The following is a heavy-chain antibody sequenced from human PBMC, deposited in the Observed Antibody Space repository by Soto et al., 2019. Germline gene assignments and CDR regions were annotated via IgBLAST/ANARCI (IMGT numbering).Heavy chain of an antibody. V-gene: IGHV4-59*01. CDR1: GGSISGYY. CDR2: IYYSGST. D-gene: IGHD3-22*01. J-gene: IGHJ4*02. Sequence: SETLSLTCTVSGGSISGYYWSWIRQPPGKGLEWIGYIYYSGSTNYNPSLKSRVTISVDTSKNQFSLKLSSVTAADTAVYYCARDRSSSGYYLDYWGQGTLVTVSS. CDR3: ARDRSSSGYYLDY.